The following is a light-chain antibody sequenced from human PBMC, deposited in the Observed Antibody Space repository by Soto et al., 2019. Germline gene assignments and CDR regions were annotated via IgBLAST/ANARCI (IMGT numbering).Light chain of an antibody. CDR1: QSVTIGY. V-gene: IGKV3-20*01. CDR3: QQLNSYPGN. CDR2: GAR. Sequence: MVLTQSPGSLSLAPGGKGTLSCRASQSVTIGYVAWFQQKPGQAPRLLIYGARTRATGVPDRFSGSGSGPDFTLTFSSLNPEDSATYSCQQLNSYPGNLGQGTRLEI. J-gene: IGKJ5*01.